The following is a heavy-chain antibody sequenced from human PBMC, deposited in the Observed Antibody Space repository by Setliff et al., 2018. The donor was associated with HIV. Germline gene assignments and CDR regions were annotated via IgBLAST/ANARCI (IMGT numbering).Heavy chain of an antibody. V-gene: IGHV3-23*01. CDR1: GFIFSDYS. Sequence: GGSLRLSCAASGFIFSDYSMSWVRQAPGKGLEWVSAIGTGGEIMFYADSVKGRFTISRDNSKNTLYLQMISLRADDTAVYYCAKSLLVAGNDYWGQGTLVTVSS. D-gene: IGHD2-8*02. J-gene: IGHJ4*02. CDR3: AKSLLVAGNDY. CDR2: IGTGGEIM.